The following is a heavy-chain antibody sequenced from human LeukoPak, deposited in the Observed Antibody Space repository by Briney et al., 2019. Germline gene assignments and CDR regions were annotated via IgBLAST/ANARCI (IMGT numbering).Heavy chain of an antibody. V-gene: IGHV1-58*02. CDR2: IVVGSGNT. Sequence: GTSVKVSCKASGFTFTSSAMQWVRQARGQRLEWIGWIVVGSGNTNYAQKFQERVTITRDMSTSTAYMELSSLRSEDTAVYYCAGSLYSNSDYYYYYGMDVWGQGTTVTVSS. CDR1: GFTFTSSA. CDR3: AGSLYSNSDYYYYYGMDV. D-gene: IGHD6-6*01. J-gene: IGHJ6*02.